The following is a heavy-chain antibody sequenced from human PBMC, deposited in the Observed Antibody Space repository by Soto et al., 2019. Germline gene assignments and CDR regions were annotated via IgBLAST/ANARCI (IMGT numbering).Heavy chain of an antibody. CDR3: AKYCFSTNCSPRHFQH. D-gene: IGHD2-15*01. J-gene: IGHJ1*01. CDR1: GFTFNRYW. V-gene: IGHV3-23*01. Sequence: PGGSLRLSCAASGFTFNRYWMSWVRQAPGKGLEWVSNIGGSGGGTYYADSVKGRFTISRDNSKNTLYLQVSSLRAEDTAVYYCAKYCFSTNCSPRHFQHWGQGTLVTVSS. CDR2: IGGSGGGT.